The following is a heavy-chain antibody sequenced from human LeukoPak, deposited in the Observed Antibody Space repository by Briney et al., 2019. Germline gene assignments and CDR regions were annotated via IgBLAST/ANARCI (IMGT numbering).Heavy chain of an antibody. CDR3: VSHSDPLTGYSFDY. Sequence: GGSLRLSCAASGFTVTSNYMTWVRQAPGKGLEWVSIIYDKSDTYYADSVKGRFTVTRDSSKNTVSLEMNSLRGDDTAVYYCVSHSDPLTGYSFDYWGQGPLVTVSS. CDR2: IYDKSDT. J-gene: IGHJ4*02. V-gene: IGHV3-53*01. D-gene: IGHD3-9*01. CDR1: GFTVTSNY.